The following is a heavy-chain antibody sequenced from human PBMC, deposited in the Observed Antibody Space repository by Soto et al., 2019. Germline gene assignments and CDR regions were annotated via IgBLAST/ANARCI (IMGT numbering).Heavy chain of an antibody. V-gene: IGHV2-5*02. Sequence: GSGPTLVNPTQTLTPTPTLSGVSPSTSGVGVGWIRQPPGKALEWLALIYWDDDKRYSPSLKSRLTITKDTSKNQVVLTMTNMDPVDTATYYCAHNLPGYCSGGSCYQGGYYFDYWGQGTLVTVSS. CDR2: IYWDDDK. CDR3: AHNLPGYCSGGSCYQGGYYFDY. D-gene: IGHD2-15*01. J-gene: IGHJ4*02. CDR1: GVSPSTSGVG.